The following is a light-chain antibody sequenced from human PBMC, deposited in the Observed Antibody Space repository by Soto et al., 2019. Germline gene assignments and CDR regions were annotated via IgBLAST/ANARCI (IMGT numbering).Light chain of an antibody. CDR1: QSIQTW. J-gene: IGKJ2*01. V-gene: IGKV1-5*01. CDR3: QQYASYPYT. Sequence: DIQMTQSPSTLSASVGDRVTISCRASQSIQTWLAWYQQKPGKAPNLLIFDASDLASGVSSRFSGSGSVAEFTLTISSLQADDGATYYCQQYASYPYTFGRGTRLEIK. CDR2: DAS.